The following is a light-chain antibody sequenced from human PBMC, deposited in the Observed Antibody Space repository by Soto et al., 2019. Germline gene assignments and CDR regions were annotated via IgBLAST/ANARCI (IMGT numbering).Light chain of an antibody. V-gene: IGKV1-27*01. CDR2: AAS. CDR3: QKYNRPPFT. J-gene: IGKJ3*01. CDR1: QDISNY. Sequence: DIQMTQSPSSLSASVGDRVTITCRASQDISNYLAWYQQKPGEVPKVLIYAASTLQSGVPARFSGSGSGTDFTLTISSLQPEDVATCCCQKYNRPPFTFGPGTKVDIK.